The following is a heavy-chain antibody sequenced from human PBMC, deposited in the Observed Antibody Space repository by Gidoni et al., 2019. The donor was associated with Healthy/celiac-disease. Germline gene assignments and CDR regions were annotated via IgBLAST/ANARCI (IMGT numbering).Heavy chain of an antibody. CDR3: ARAPYYYDSSGYYSA. D-gene: IGHD3-22*01. CDR1: GFTFSSYS. V-gene: IGHV3-21*01. Sequence: EVQLVESGGGLVKPGGSLRLSCAASGFTFSSYSMNWVRQAPGKGLEWVSSISSSSSYIYYADSVKGRFTISRDNAKNSLYLQMNSLRAEDTAVYYCARAPYYYDSSGYYSAWGQGTLVTVSS. J-gene: IGHJ5*02. CDR2: ISSSSSYI.